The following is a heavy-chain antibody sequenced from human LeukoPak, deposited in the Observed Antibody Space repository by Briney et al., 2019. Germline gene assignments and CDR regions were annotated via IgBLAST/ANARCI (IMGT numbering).Heavy chain of an antibody. CDR1: GGSISSYY. CDR2: IYTSGST. D-gene: IGHD3-10*01. J-gene: IGHJ4*02. CDR3: ARLGYYGSGSYPDY. V-gene: IGHV4-4*07. Sequence: SETLSLTCTVSGGSISSYYWSWIRQPAGKGLEWIGRIYTSGSTNYNPSLKSRVTISVDTSRNQLSLQLSSVTAADTAVYYCARLGYYGSGSYPDYWGQGTLVTVSS.